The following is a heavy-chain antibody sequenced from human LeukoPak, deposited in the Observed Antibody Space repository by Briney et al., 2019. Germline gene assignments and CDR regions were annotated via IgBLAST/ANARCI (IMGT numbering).Heavy chain of an antibody. CDR1: GYTFTGYY. V-gene: IGHV1-2*06. Sequence: ASVKVSCKASGYTFTGYYMHWVRQAPGQGLEWMGRINPNSGGTNYAQKFQGRVTMTRDASISTAYMELSRLRSDDTAVYYCARDDFDYDYVWRYWGQGTLVTVSS. CDR2: INPNSGGT. CDR3: ARDDFDYDYVWRY. D-gene: IGHD3-16*01. J-gene: IGHJ4*02.